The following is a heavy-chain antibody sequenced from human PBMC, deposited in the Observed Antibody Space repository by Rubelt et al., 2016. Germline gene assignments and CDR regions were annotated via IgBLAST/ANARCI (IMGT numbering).Heavy chain of an antibody. CDR3: AKVEIWFGEDAFDI. CDR2: GSGGST. J-gene: IGHJ3*02. Sequence: GSGGSTYYADSVKGRFTISRDNSKNTLYLQMNSLRAEDTAVYYCAKVEIWFGEDAFDIWGQGTMVTVSS. D-gene: IGHD3-10*01. V-gene: IGHV3-23*01.